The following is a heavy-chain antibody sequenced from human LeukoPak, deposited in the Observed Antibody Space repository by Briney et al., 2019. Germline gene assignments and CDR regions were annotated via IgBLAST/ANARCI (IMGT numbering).Heavy chain of an antibody. CDR3: ARQISGSLLEWLLYPFDY. V-gene: IGHV3-30*16. D-gene: IGHD3-3*01. J-gene: IGHJ4*02. CDR2: ISYDGSNK. CDR1: GYTFTGYY. Sequence: SCKASGYTFTGYYMHWVRQAPGQGLEWVAVISYDGSNKYYADSVKGRFTISRDNSKNTLYLQMNSLRAEDTAVYYCARQISGSLLEWLLYPFDYWGQGTLVTVSS.